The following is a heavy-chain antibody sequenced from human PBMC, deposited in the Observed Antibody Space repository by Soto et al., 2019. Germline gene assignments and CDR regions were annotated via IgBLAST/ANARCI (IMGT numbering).Heavy chain of an antibody. D-gene: IGHD4-17*01. V-gene: IGHV4-34*01. CDR1: GESLSGFY. J-gene: IGHJ4*02. CDR3: AKVRAYGFDS. CDR2: INHSGST. Sequence: QVHLHQWGAGLLKPSETLSLTCAVDGESLSGFYCSWIRQPPGKRLEWLGEINHSGSTIYSPSLTRRVIMSVDTAKNPLSLTLTSVTAADTAIYYCAKVRAYGFDSWCQVRLVTGSS.